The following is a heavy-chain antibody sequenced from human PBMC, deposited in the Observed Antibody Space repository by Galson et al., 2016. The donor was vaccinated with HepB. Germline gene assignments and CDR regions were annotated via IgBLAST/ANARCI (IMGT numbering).Heavy chain of an antibody. V-gene: IGHV6-1*01. D-gene: IGHD6-19*01. CDR1: GDSVSSNSAA. Sequence: CAISGDSVSSNSAAWNWIRQFPSRGLEWLGRTYYRAKWYNDYAVSVKSRITINVDTSKNQFSLQLNSVTPEDTAVYYCAREYSTGYYERFLAKRARRGFDYWGQGTLVTVSS. CDR3: AREYSTGYYERFLAKRARRGFDY. CDR2: TYYRAKWYN. J-gene: IGHJ4*02.